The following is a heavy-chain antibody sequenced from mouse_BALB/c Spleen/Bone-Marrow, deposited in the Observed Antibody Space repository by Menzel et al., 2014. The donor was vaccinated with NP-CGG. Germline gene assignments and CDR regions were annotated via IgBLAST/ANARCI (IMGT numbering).Heavy chain of an antibody. D-gene: IGHD2-14*01. CDR3: ARHYRYYFDY. J-gene: IGHJ2*01. V-gene: IGHV1-7*01. CDR2: INPSTGYT. CDR1: GYTFTSYW. Sequence: VKLMESGAELAKPGASVKMSCEASGYTFTSYWMHWVKQRPGQGLEWIGYINPSTGYTEYNQKFKDKATLTADKSSSTAYMQLSSLTSEDSAVYYCARHYRYYFDYWGQGTTLTVSS.